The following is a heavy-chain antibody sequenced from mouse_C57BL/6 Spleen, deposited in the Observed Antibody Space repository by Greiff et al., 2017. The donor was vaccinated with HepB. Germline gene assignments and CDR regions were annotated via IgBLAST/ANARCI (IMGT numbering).Heavy chain of an antibody. CDR1: GYTFTDYN. J-gene: IGHJ3*01. CDR2: INPNNGGT. D-gene: IGHD2-3*01. CDR3: ARSLDGYSFAY. V-gene: IGHV1-22*01. Sequence: EVQLQESGPELVKTGASVKMSCKASGYTFTDYNMHWVKQSHGKSLEWIGYINPNNGGTSYNQKFKGKATLTVNKSSSTAYMELRSLTSEDSAVYYCARSLDGYSFAYWGQGTLVTVSA.